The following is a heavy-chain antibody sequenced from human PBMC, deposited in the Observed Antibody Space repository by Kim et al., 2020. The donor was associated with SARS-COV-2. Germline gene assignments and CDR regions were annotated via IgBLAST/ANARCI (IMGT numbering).Heavy chain of an antibody. V-gene: IGHV3-74*01. D-gene: IGHD1-26*01. CDR3: ARGSSGSYPRAFDI. Sequence: ADYVKVRFTISRGDAKNTLYLEMNSLRAEDTAVYYCARGSSGSYPRAFDIWGQGTMVTVSS. J-gene: IGHJ3*02.